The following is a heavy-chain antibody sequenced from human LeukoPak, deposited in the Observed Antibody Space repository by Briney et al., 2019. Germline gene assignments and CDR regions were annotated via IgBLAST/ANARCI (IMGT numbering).Heavy chain of an antibody. CDR1: GGSIRGYY. Sequence: TSETLSLTCNVSGGSIRGYYWSWIRQPPGKGLEWIGYIYSSGSTNYNPSLKSRVTISVDTSKNQFSLKLSSVTAADTAVYYCARDGGTYGGNSEVYYYYMDVWGKGTTVTVSS. CDR2: IYSSGST. D-gene: IGHD4-23*01. V-gene: IGHV4-59*12. CDR3: ARDGGTYGGNSEVYYYYMDV. J-gene: IGHJ6*03.